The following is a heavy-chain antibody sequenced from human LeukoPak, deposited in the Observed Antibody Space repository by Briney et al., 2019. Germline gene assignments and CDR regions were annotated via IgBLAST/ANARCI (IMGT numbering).Heavy chain of an antibody. D-gene: IGHD3-16*01. CDR3: VRESRPGGAMGLYHNFDY. CDR2: IKEDGTEK. V-gene: IGHV3-7*01. J-gene: IGHJ4*02. CDR1: GFNISDFW. Sequence: GGSLRLSCAASGFNISDFWMTWVRQAPGKGLEWVANIKEDGTEKHLVDSVRGRFTISRDNTKNLLYLQMNSLRGDDTATYYCVRESRPGGAMGLYHNFDYWGQGTLVAVSS.